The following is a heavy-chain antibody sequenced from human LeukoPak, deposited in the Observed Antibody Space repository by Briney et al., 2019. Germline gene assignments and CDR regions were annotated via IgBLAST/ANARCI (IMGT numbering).Heavy chain of an antibody. D-gene: IGHD3-10*02. CDR1: GFTFSSYA. CDR2: ISGRDGST. Sequence: PGGSLRLSCVASGFTFSSYAMSWVRQAPGKGLEWVSGISGRDGSTYYADSVKGRFTISRDNAKNSLYLQMNSLRAEDTAVYYCAELGITMIGGVWGKGTTVTISS. V-gene: IGHV3-23*01. CDR3: AELGITMIGGV. J-gene: IGHJ6*04.